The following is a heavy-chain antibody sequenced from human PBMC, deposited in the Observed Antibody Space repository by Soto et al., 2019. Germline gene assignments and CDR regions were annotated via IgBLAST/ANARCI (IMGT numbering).Heavy chain of an antibody. CDR2: IYYSGST. Sequence: SETLSLTCTVSGGSISSSSYYWGWIRQPPGKGLEWIGSIYYSGSTYYNPSLKSRVTISVDTSKNQFSLKLSSVTAADTAVYYCTRSMVVAARPQDWWWFDPWGQGTLVTVSS. CDR3: TRSMVVAARPQDWWWFDP. D-gene: IGHD6-6*01. J-gene: IGHJ5*02. CDR1: GGSISSSSYY. V-gene: IGHV4-39*01.